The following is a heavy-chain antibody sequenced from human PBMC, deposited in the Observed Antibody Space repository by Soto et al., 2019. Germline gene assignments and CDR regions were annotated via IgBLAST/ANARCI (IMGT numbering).Heavy chain of an antibody. J-gene: IGHJ6*02. CDR1: GYSFTSYW. V-gene: IGHV5-51*01. CDR2: IYPGDSDT. CDR3: ASPTLISSGMDX. Sequence: GEALKISWKGSGYSFTSYWIGWVRQMPGKGLELMGIIYPGDSDTRYSTSFQGQVTISADKSISNAYLQWSSLNASDTAMYYCASPTLISSGMDXWGQGTTVTVS.